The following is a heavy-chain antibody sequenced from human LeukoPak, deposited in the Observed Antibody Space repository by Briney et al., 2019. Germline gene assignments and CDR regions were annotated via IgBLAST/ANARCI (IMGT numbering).Heavy chain of an antibody. D-gene: IGHD2-21*02. CDR2: IYYSGST. CDR1: GGSISSSSYY. CDR3: ARGPCGGDCYSPDGVYFDY. Sequence: SETLSLTCTVSGGSISSSSYYWGWIRQPPGKGLEWIGSIYYSGSTYYNPSLKSRVTISVDTSKNQFSLKLSSVTAADTAVYYCARGPCGGDCYSPDGVYFDYWGQGTLVTVSS. J-gene: IGHJ4*02. V-gene: IGHV4-39*07.